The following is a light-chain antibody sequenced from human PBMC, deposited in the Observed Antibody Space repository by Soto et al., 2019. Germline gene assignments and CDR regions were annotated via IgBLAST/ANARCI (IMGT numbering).Light chain of an antibody. CDR2: DNN. Sequence: QSVLTQPPSVSAAPGQRITISCSGSNSNVGNNFVSWYQHLPGTAPKLLIYDNNKRPSGIPDRFSGSKSGTSGTLDITGLQTGDEADYYCVTWDGSLPAEVFDGGTQLTVL. CDR1: NSNVGNNF. J-gene: IGLJ2*01. CDR3: VTWDGSLPAEV. V-gene: IGLV1-51*01.